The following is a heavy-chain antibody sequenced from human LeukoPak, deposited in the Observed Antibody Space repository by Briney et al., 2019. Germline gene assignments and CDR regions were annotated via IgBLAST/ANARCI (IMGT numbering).Heavy chain of an antibody. D-gene: IGHD2-21*02. CDR2: IYYSGST. CDR3: ARLSGSCGGDCYSNHPYYFDY. V-gene: IGHV4-39*07. CDR1: GGSISSSSYY. Sequence: SETLSLTCTVSGGSISSSSYYWGWIRQPPGKGLEWIGSIYYSGSTYYNPSLKSRVTISVDTSKNQFSLKLSSVTAADTAVYYCARLSGSCGGDCYSNHPYYFDYWGQGTLVTVSS. J-gene: IGHJ4*02.